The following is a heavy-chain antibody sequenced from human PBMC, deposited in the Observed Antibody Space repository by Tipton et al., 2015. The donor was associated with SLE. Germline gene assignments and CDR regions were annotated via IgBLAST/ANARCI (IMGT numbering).Heavy chain of an antibody. J-gene: IGHJ6*02. D-gene: IGHD2-2*01. V-gene: IGHV4-34*01. CDR2: VFRGGST. CDR3: ARGCSSSTCEPFYFFGMDV. CDR1: GGSFGGAY. Sequence: KPSETLSLTCAVSGGSFGGAYWSWIRQPPGKGLEWIGEVFRGGSTNYSPSLESRVTITVDMSKNQFSLRLISVTAADTAVYYCARGCSSSTCEPFYFFGMDVWGQGTTVTVSS.